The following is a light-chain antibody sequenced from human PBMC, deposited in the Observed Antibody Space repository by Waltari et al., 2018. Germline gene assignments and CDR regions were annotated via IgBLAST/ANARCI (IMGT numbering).Light chain of an antibody. CDR3: QQYNNWPET. CDR2: GAS. V-gene: IGKV3-15*01. CDR1: QSIGSN. Sequence: DIVMTHSPATLSVSPGERATLSCRASQSIGSNLAWYQHKPGQAPRFLIYGASTRATGIPARFSGSGSGTEFTLTISSLQSADFAVYYCQQYNNWPETFGQGTKVEIK. J-gene: IGKJ1*01.